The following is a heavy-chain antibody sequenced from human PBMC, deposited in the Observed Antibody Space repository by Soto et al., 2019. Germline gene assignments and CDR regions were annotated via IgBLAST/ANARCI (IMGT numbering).Heavy chain of an antibody. J-gene: IGHJ6*02. V-gene: IGHV5-51*01. D-gene: IGHD1-1*01. Sequence: AQSLTISCEGSGYSFTSYWIGWVRQMPGKGLEWMGIIYPGDSDTRYSPSFQGQVTISADKSISTAYLQWSSLKASDTAMYYGARGVTNYYYGMDVWGQGSTVTVAS. CDR3: ARGVTNYYYGMDV. CDR1: GYSFTSYW. CDR2: IYPGDSDT.